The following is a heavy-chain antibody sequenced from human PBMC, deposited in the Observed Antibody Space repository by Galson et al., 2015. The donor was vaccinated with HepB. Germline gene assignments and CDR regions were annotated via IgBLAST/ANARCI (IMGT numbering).Heavy chain of an antibody. D-gene: IGHD6-19*01. CDR1: GFTFSSYS. V-gene: IGHV3-21*01. CDR3: ARMMQQWLPQGGYYYYGMDV. Sequence: SLRLSCAASGFTFSSYSMNWVRQAPGKGLEWVSSISSSSSYIYYADSVKGRFTISRDNAKNSLYLQMNSLRAEDTAVYYCARMMQQWLPQGGYYYYGMDVWGQGTTVTVSS. J-gene: IGHJ6*02. CDR2: ISSSSSYI.